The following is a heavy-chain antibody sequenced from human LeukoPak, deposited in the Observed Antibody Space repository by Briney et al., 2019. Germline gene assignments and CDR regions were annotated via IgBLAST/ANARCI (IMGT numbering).Heavy chain of an antibody. V-gene: IGHV4-59*01. CDR2: IYYSGST. Sequence: SETLSLTCTVSGGSISSYYWSWIRQPAGKGLEWIGYIYYSGSTNYNPSLKSRVTISVDTSKNQFSLKLSSVTAADTAVYYCAREIAAAGTGFDYWGQGTLVTVSS. CDR1: GGSISSYY. D-gene: IGHD6-13*01. CDR3: AREIAAAGTGFDY. J-gene: IGHJ4*02.